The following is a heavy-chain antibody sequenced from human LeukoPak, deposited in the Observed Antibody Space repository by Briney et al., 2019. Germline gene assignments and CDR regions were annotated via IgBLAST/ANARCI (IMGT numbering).Heavy chain of an antibody. CDR1: GGSFSGYY. CDR3: ARPHLSAFDI. CDR2: INHSGST. V-gene: IGHV4-34*01. J-gene: IGHJ3*02. D-gene: IGHD2/OR15-2a*01. Sequence: SETLSLTCAVYGGSFSGYYWSWIRQPPGKGLEWIGEINHSGSTNYNPSLKSRVTISVDTSKNQFSPKLSSVTAADTAVYYCARPHLSAFDIWGQGTMVTVSS.